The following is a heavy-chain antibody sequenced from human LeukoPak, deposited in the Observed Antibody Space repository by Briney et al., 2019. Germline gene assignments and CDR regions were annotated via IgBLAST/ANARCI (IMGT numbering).Heavy chain of an antibody. CDR2: INRNGVST. Sequence: PGGSLRLSCAASGFTFDDYGMSWVRQAPGRGLEWVSFINRNGVSTDYADSVKGRFTISRDNAKNSLYLQMSSLRVEDTALYYCAREDGFCSGGSCYQHWGQGTLVTVSS. CDR3: AREDGFCSGGSCYQH. D-gene: IGHD2-15*01. CDR1: GFTFDDYG. J-gene: IGHJ1*01. V-gene: IGHV3-20*04.